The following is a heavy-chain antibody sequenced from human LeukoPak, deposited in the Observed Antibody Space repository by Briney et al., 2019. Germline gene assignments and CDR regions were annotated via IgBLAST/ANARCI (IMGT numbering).Heavy chain of an antibody. V-gene: IGHV4-59*01. J-gene: IGHJ4*02. Sequence: KPSETLSLTRTVSGGSISSYYWSWIRQPPGKGLEWIGYIYYSGSTNYNPSLKSRVTISVDTSKNQLSLKLSSVTAADTAVYCCARGRYCSGGSCYTDYWGQGTLVTVSS. D-gene: IGHD2-15*01. CDR2: IYYSGST. CDR1: GGSISSYY. CDR3: ARGRYCSGGSCYTDY.